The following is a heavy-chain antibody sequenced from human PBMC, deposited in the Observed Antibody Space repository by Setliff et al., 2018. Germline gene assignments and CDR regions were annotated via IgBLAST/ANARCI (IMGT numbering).Heavy chain of an antibody. CDR3: AKGGNITRETYYYYGMDV. D-gene: IGHD1-20*01. Sequence: SVKVSCKSSGGTFSSSGITWVRQAPGQGLQWLGRFIPILGATNYAQKFQGRVAITTDTSTSTAYMELRSLRSDDTAVYYCAKGGNITRETYYYYGMDVWGQGTTVTVSS. CDR2: FIPILGAT. CDR1: GGTFSSSG. V-gene: IGHV1-69*05. J-gene: IGHJ6*02.